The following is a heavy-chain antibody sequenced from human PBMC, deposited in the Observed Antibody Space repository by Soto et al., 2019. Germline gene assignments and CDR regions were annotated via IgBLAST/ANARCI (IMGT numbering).Heavy chain of an antibody. V-gene: IGHV3-33*01. CDR3: ARDDAFATENGFDM. J-gene: IGHJ3*02. Sequence: PGGSLRLSCAVSGFPFSFYGFHWVRQSPGKGLEWLGVIVSDGSAIYHADSLEGRFFISRDNSKDILYLQMNSLRVEDTAVYYCARDDAFATENGFDMCGQGPTVTVS. CDR1: GFPFSFYG. CDR2: IVSDGSAI. D-gene: IGHD3-3*02.